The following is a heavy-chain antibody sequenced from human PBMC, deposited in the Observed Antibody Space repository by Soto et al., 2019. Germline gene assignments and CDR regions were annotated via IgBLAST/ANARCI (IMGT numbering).Heavy chain of an antibody. V-gene: IGHV1-58*01. J-gene: IGHJ6*04. CDR1: GFTFTSSA. CDR3: AAGAGLGNYYGMDV. CDR2: IVVGSGNT. D-gene: IGHD6-13*01. Sequence: SVKVSCKASGFTFTSSAVQWVRQARGQRLEWIGWIVVGSGNTNYAQKFQERVTITRDMSTSTAYMELSSLRSEDTAVYYCAAGAGLGNYYGMDVRAKRTTVTGSS.